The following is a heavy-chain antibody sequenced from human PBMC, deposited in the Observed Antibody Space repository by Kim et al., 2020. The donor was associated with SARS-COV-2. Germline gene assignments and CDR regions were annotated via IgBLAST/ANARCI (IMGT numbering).Heavy chain of an antibody. V-gene: IGHV3-74*01. J-gene: IGHJ4*02. D-gene: IGHD2-8*01. CDR3: TSAGMAGY. Sequence: GGGTIDADSVEGRFTVSRDNAKNTVYLPMNSLRVEDTAVYYCTSAGMAGYWGQGTLVTVSS. CDR2: GGGT.